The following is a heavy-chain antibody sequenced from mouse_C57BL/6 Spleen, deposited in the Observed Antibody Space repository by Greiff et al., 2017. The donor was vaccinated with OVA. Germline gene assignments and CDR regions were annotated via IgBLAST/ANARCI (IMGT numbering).Heavy chain of an antibody. V-gene: IGHV1-82*01. CDR1: GYAFSSSW. J-gene: IGHJ1*03. D-gene: IGHD1-2*01. Sequence: QVQLQQSGPELVKPGASVKISCKASGYAFSSSWMNWVKQRPGKGLEWIGRIYPGDGDTNYQGKSKGKATRTADKSSSTAYMQLSSLTSEDSAVYFCARCPHYGWWYFDVWGTGATVTVSS. CDR2: IYPGDGDT. CDR3: ARCPHYGWWYFDV.